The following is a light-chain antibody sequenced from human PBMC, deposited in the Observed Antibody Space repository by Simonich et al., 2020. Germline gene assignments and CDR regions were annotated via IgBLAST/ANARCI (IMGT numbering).Light chain of an antibody. CDR2: DVS. CDR1: SSDVGSYNL. Sequence: QSALTQPASVSGSPGQSITISCTGTSSDVGSYNLVSWYQQHPGKAPKLMIYDVSKRPSGVSNRFSGSKSGNTAYLTISGLQAEDEADYYCSSYTSSSTWVFGGGTKLTVL. J-gene: IGLJ3*02. V-gene: IGLV2-14*02. CDR3: SSYTSSSTWV.